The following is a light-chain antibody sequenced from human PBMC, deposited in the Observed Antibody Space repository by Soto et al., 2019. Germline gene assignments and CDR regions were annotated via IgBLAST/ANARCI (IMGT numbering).Light chain of an antibody. J-gene: IGKJ1*01. V-gene: IGKV1-5*03. CDR3: QHYNSYSEA. Sequence: DIQMTQSPSTLSAYVGDTVTVTCRASQSVSGWLAWYQQKPGKAPKLLIYKASTLKSGVPSRFSGSGSGTEFTLTISSLQPDDFATYYCQHYNSYSEAFGQGTKVDIK. CDR2: KAS. CDR1: QSVSGW.